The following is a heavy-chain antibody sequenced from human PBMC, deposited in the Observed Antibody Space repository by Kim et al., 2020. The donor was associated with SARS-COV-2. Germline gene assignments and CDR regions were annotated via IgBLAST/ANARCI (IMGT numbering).Heavy chain of an antibody. CDR3: ARDDIRVGVATSHAYGMDV. D-gene: IGHD5-12*01. J-gene: IGHJ6*02. CDR1: GGTFSSYA. CDR2: IIPIFGTA. V-gene: IGHV1-69*13. Sequence: SVKVSCKASGGTFSSYAISWVRQAPGQGLEWMGGIIPIFGTANYAQKFQGRVTITADESTSTAYMELSSLRSEDTAVYYCARDDIRVGVATSHAYGMDVWGQGTTVTVSS.